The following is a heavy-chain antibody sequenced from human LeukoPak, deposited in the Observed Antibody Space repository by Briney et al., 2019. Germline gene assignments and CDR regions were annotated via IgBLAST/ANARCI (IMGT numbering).Heavy chain of an antibody. J-gene: IGHJ4*02. V-gene: IGHV1-69*13. CDR3: ARSQGYSYGSSY. CDR2: IVPILGTA. Sequence: ASVTVSCTAPGGSFGRYAISWVRQAPGQGLEWMGGIVPILGTANYAQKFQGSVTITAADSTGTAYMELTSLRSADTAVYYCARSQGYSYGSSYWGQGTLVTVSS. D-gene: IGHD5-18*01. CDR1: GGSFGRYA.